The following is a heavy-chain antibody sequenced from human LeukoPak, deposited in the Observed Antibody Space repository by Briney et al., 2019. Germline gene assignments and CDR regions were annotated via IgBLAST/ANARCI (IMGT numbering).Heavy chain of an antibody. CDR3: ARDPLDYDILTGYWADEPYFDY. Sequence: PSETLSLTCTVSGGSISSGGYYWSWIRQHPGKGLEWIGYIYYSGSTYYNPSLKSRVTISVDTSKNQFSLKLSSVTAADTAVYYCARDPLDYDILTGYWADEPYFDYWGQGTLVTVSS. D-gene: IGHD3-9*01. V-gene: IGHV4-31*03. J-gene: IGHJ4*02. CDR1: GGSISSGGYY. CDR2: IYYSGST.